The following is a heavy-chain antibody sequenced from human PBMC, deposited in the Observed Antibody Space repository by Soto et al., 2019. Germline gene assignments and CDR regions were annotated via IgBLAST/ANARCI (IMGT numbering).Heavy chain of an antibody. CDR1: ADSFSSYG. D-gene: IGHD3-3*01. V-gene: IGHV1-69*01. Sequence: QVQLVQSGAEVKEPGSAVKVSCKAPADSFSSYGISWVRQAPGQGLEWMGGIIPIFCTTNYAEKFQGRVTINADESTNTAYMELRSLRSEYTALYYCARVFPDGWVEPGVVRGYLDTWGRGTLVTVSS. CDR3: ARVFPDGWVEPGVVRGYLDT. J-gene: IGHJ4*02. CDR2: IIPIFCTT.